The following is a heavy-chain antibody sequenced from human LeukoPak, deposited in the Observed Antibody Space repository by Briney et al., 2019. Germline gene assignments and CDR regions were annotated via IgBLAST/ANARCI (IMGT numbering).Heavy chain of an antibody. J-gene: IGHJ4*02. D-gene: IGHD1-26*01. CDR1: GGSISSGDYY. CDR2: IYYSGST. Sequence: PSETLSLTCTVSGGSISSGDYYWSWIRQPPGKGLEWIGYIYYSGSTYYNPSLKSRVTISVDTSKNQFSLKLSSVTAADTAVYYCARAHAPLVGAIFDYWGQGTLVTVSS. CDR3: ARAHAPLVGAIFDY. V-gene: IGHV4-30-4*08.